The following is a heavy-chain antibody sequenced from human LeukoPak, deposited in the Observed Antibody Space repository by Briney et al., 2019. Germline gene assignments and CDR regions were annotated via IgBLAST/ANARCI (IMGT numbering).Heavy chain of an antibody. D-gene: IGHD3-22*01. J-gene: IGHJ4*02. V-gene: IGHV3-23*01. CDR3: AKGYHDSSNYHAPFDY. CDR2: MSGSGGST. Sequence: PGGSLRLSCAASGFTFSSYAMSWVRQAPGKGLEWVSAMSGSGGSTHYADSVKGRFTISRDNSKNTLYLQMNSLRAEDTAVFYCAKGYHDSSNYHAPFDYWGQGTLVTVSS. CDR1: GFTFSSYA.